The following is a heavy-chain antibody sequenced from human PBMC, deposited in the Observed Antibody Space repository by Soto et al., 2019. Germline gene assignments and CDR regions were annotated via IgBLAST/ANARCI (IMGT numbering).Heavy chain of an antibody. J-gene: IGHJ6*02. CDR3: ARDYMDTSMVRTQHYYGVDV. D-gene: IGHD5-18*01. CDR2: IYYSGST. V-gene: IGHV4-30-4*01. Sequence: LSLTCTVSGGSISSGDYYWSWVRQPPGKGLEWIGFIYYSGSTYYNPSLKSRVTISVDTSKNQFSLKLSSVSAADTAVYYCARDYMDTSMVRTQHYYGVDVWGQGTTVTVSS. CDR1: GGSISSGDYY.